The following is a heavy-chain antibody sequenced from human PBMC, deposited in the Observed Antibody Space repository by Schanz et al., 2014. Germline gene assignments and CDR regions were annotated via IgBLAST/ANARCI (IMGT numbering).Heavy chain of an antibody. J-gene: IGHJ4*02. Sequence: QVQLQQWGAGLLKASETLSLTCAVYGGSSSDCYWSWIRQPPGKGLEWIGEINHSGGTNYNPSLKSRVTMSVDTSKTQFSLMLASVTAADTAVYYCELITLDRGVRNDYWGQGTLVSVSS. CDR1: GGSSSDCY. D-gene: IGHD3-10*01. V-gene: IGHV4-34*01. CDR2: INHSGGT. CDR3: ELITLDRGVRNDY.